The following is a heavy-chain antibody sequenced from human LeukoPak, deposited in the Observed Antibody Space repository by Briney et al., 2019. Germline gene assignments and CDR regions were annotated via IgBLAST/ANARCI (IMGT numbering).Heavy chain of an antibody. V-gene: IGHV3-74*01. J-gene: IGHJ1*01. Sequence: GGSLRLSCAASGFTFSSYWMHWVRQAPGKGLEWVSRMDPDGRTIDYADSVKGRFTISRDNAKDTLYLQMNSLRAEDTAVYYCAREATYYYGSGSYYQYFQHWGQGTLVTVSS. CDR2: MDPDGRTI. CDR1: GFTFSSYW. D-gene: IGHD3-10*01. CDR3: AREATYYYGSGSYYQYFQH.